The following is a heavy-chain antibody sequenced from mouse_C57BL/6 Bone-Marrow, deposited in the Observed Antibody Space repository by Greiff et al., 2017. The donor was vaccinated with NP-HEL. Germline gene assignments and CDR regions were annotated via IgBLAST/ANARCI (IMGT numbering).Heavy chain of an antibody. J-gene: IGHJ3*01. CDR3: TRAYYSNTWFAY. D-gene: IGHD2-5*01. CDR1: GYTFTSYW. V-gene: IGHV1-5*01. CDR2: IYPGNSDT. Sequence: VQLQQSGTVLARPGASVKMSCKTSGYTFTSYWMHWVKQRPGQGLEWIGAIYPGNSDTSYNQKFKGKAKLTAVTSASTAYMELSSLTNEDSAVYYCTRAYYSNTWFAYWGQGTLVTVSA.